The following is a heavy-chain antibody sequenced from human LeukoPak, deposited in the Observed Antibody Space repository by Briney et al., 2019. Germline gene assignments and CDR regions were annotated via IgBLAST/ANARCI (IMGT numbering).Heavy chain of an antibody. CDR3: ARGDGDYFHIDY. CDR1: GFTFSSYD. J-gene: IGHJ4*02. D-gene: IGHD4-17*01. Sequence: GGSLRLSCAASGFTFSSYDMHWVRQATGKGLEWVSAIGTAGDTYYPGSVKGRFTISRENAKNSLYLQMNSLRAGDTAVYYCARGDGDYFHIDYWGQGTLVTVSS. CDR2: IGTAGDT. V-gene: IGHV3-13*01.